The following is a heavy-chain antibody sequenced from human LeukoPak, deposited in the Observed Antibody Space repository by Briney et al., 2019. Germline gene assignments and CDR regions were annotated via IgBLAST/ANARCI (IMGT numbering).Heavy chain of an antibody. Sequence: GGSLRLSCSASGFTFSYFAMHWVRQAPGKKLEYVSAINNNGVTTNYTDSVKGRFTISRDNSKNTLYLQMTSLRAEDTAVYYCVTTYYYPSGPLYWGQGTLVTVSS. J-gene: IGHJ4*02. D-gene: IGHD3-10*01. CDR1: GFTFSYFA. V-gene: IGHV3-64D*09. CDR2: INNNGVTT. CDR3: VTTYYYPSGPLY.